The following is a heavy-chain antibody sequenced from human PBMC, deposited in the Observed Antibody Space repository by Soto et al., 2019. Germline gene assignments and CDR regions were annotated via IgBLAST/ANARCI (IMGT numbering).Heavy chain of an antibody. J-gene: IGHJ5*02. V-gene: IGHV4-34*01. CDR1: GGSFSRYY. CDR3: ARGGPHSSGWYREDWFAP. D-gene: IGHD6-19*01. CDR2: INHSGST. Sequence: SETLSLTCAVYGGSFSRYYWSWIRQPPGKGLEWIGEINHSGSTNYNPSLKSRVTISVDTSKNQFSLKLSSVTAADTDVYYCARGGPHSSGWYREDWFAPWAQGTLVTVSS.